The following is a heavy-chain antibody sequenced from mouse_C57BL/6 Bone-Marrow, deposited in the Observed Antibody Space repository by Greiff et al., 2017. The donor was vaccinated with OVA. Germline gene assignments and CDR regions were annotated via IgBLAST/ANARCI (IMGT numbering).Heavy chain of an antibody. CDR3: AKKAYGNYLYAMDY. Sequence: VQLQQSGPGLVQPSQSLSITCTVSGFSLTSYGVHWVRQSPGKGLEWLGVIWRGGSTDYNAAFMSRLSITKDNSKSQVFFKMNSLQVDDTAIYYCAKKAYGNYLYAMDYWGQGTSVTVSA. CDR1: GFSLTSYG. D-gene: IGHD2-1*01. CDR2: IWRGGST. V-gene: IGHV2-5*01. J-gene: IGHJ4*01.